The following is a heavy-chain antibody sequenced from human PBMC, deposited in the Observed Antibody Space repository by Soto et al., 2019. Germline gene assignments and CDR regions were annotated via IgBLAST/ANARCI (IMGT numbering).Heavy chain of an antibody. CDR1: GGTFSSYA. J-gene: IGHJ3*02. D-gene: IGHD2-15*01. V-gene: IGHV1-69*12. CDR2: IIPIFGTA. Sequence: QVQLVQSGAEVKKPGSSVKVSCKASGGTFSSYAISWVRQAPGQGLEWMGGIIPIFGTANYAQKFQGRVTITADESTSAGYIGLGSLRSEDTAVYYGARTRGGGLDDAFDIWGQGTMVTVSS. CDR3: ARTRGGGLDDAFDI.